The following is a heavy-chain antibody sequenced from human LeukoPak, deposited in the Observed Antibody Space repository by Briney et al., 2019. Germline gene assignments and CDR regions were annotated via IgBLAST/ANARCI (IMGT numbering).Heavy chain of an antibody. CDR2: INHSGST. CDR1: NYSISSGYY. Sequence: SETLSLTCTVSNYSISSGYYWGWIRQPPGKGLEWIGEINHSGSTNYNPSLKSRVTISVDTSKNQFSLKLTSVTAADTAVYYCARRKGFGEGYFDSWGQGTLVTVSS. J-gene: IGHJ4*02. V-gene: IGHV4-38-2*02. CDR3: ARRKGFGEGYFDS. D-gene: IGHD3-10*01.